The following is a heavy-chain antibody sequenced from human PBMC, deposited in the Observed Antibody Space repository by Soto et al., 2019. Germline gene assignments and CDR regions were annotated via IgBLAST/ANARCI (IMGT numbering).Heavy chain of an antibody. Sequence: ASVKVSCKVSGYTLTELSMHWARQAPGKGLEWMGGFDPEDGETIYAQKFQGRVTMTEDTSTDTAYMELSSLRSEDTAVYYCATAPRGYSYGYYFVYSGQGTLVTVSS. D-gene: IGHD5-18*01. CDR2: FDPEDGET. J-gene: IGHJ4*02. V-gene: IGHV1-24*01. CDR3: ATAPRGYSYGYYFVY. CDR1: GYTLTELS.